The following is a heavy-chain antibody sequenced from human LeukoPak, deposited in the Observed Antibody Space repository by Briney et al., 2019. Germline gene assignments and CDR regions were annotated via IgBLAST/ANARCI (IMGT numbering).Heavy chain of an antibody. CDR2: IYSGVPT. CDR1: GVSINRFY. J-gene: IGHJ4*02. Sequence: SSETLSLTCTTSGVSINRFYWSWVRQPPGKGLEWIGNIYSGVPTYFNPSLKSRVTISVDTSKNQFSLNLTSVTAADTAMYYCVQTTGCPGFDYWGQGILVTVSS. V-gene: IGHV4-4*09. CDR3: VQTTGCPGFDY. D-gene: IGHD1-1*01.